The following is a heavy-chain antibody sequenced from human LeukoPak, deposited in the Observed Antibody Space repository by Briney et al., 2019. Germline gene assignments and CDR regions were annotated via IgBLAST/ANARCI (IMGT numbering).Heavy chain of an antibody. J-gene: IGHJ4*02. Sequence: GASVKVSCKASGYTFTGYYMHWVRQAPGQGLEWMGWINPNSGGTNYAQKFQGRVTMTRDTSISTAYMELSRLRSDDTAVYYCARVGVPAASSYDYWGQGTLVTVSS. CDR2: INPNSGGT. CDR1: GYTFTGYY. V-gene: IGHV1-2*02. D-gene: IGHD2-2*01. CDR3: ARVGVPAASSYDY.